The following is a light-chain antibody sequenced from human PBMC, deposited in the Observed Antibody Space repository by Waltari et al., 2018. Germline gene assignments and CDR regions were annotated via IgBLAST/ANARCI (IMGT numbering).Light chain of an antibody. CDR2: DVS. J-gene: IGKJ1*01. V-gene: IGKV3-11*01. Sequence: EIVLTQSPGTLSLSPGESATLSCRASQSVGTSVTWSQQKPGQAPRLLIYDVSNRATVIPDRFSGSGSGTDFTLTISSLEPEDFAVYYCHQRSNWPRTFGQGTKVELK. CDR3: HQRSNWPRT. CDR1: QSVGTS.